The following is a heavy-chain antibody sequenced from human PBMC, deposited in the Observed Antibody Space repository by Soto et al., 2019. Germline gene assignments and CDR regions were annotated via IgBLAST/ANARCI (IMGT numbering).Heavy chain of an antibody. CDR2: IYTSGST. J-gene: IGHJ4*02. D-gene: IGHD3-22*01. Sequence: NPSETLSLTCTVSGGSISSYYWSWIRQPAGKGLEWIGRIYTSGSTNYNPSLKSRVTMSVDTSKNQSSLKLSSVTAADTAVYYCGRSQSITDYYDSSGYYWIPFDYWGQGTLVTVSS. CDR3: GRSQSITDYYDSSGYYWIPFDY. CDR1: GGSISSYY. V-gene: IGHV4-4*07.